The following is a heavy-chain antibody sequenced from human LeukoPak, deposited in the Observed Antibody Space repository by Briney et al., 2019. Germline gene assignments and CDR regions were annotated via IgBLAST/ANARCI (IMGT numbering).Heavy chain of an antibody. CDR3: AKSVFDSSGDPYMDV. CDR1: GFTFDDYG. V-gene: IGHV3-20*04. J-gene: IGHJ6*03. D-gene: IGHD3-22*01. Sequence: GGSLRLSCAASGFTFDDYGMSWVRQAPGKGLEWVSGINWNGGSTGYADSVKGRFTISRDNSKSTLYLQMNSLRAEDTAVYYCAKSVFDSSGDPYMDVWGKGTTVTVSS. CDR2: INWNGGST.